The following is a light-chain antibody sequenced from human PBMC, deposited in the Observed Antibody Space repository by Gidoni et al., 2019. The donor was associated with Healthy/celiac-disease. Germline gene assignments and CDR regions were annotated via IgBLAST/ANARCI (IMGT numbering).Light chain of an antibody. CDR1: QSVSSSY. J-gene: IGKJ1*01. CDR3: QQYGSSPTWT. V-gene: IGKV3-20*01. Sequence: EIVLTQSPGPLSLSPGERATLPCRTSQSVSSSYLAWYQQKPGQAPRHLIYGASSRATGIPDRFSGSGSGTDFTLTISRLEPEDFAVYYCQQYGSSPTWTFGQGTKVEIK. CDR2: GAS.